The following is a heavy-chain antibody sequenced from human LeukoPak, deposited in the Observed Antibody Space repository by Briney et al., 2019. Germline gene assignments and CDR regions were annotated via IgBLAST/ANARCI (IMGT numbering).Heavy chain of an antibody. D-gene: IGHD4-17*01. Sequence: GGSLRLSCAESGFTFSSYGMHWVRQAPGKGLEWVAFIRYDGSNKYYADSVKGRFTISRDNSKNTLYLQMNSLRAEDTAVYYCAKDTATVTTEFDYWGQGTLVTVSS. CDR2: IRYDGSNK. CDR3: AKDTATVTTEFDY. V-gene: IGHV3-30*02. J-gene: IGHJ4*02. CDR1: GFTFSSYG.